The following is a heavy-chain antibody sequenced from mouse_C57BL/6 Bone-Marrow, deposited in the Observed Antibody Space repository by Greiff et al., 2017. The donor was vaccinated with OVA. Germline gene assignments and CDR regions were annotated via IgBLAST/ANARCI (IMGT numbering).Heavy chain of an antibody. CDR3: TRGYSNYYAMGY. D-gene: IGHD2-5*01. V-gene: IGHV1-15*01. J-gene: IGHJ4*01. Sequence: QVQLKESGAELVRPGASVTLSCKASGYTFTDYEMHWVKRTPVHGLEWIGAIDPETGGTAYNQKFKGKAILTADKSSSTAYMELRSLTSEDSAVYYCTRGYSNYYAMGYWGQGTSVTVTS. CDR2: IDPETGGT. CDR1: GYTFTDYE.